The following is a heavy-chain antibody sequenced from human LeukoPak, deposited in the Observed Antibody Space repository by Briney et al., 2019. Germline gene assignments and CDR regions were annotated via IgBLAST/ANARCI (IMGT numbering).Heavy chain of an antibody. J-gene: IGHJ5*02. Sequence: ASVKVSCKASGYTFTSYYMHWVRQAPGQGLEWMGIINPSGGSTSYAQKSQGRVTMTRDTSTSTVYMELSSLRSEDTAVYYCARGTLVVVAATQNWFDPWGQGTLVTVSS. D-gene: IGHD2-15*01. CDR1: GYTFTSYY. CDR2: INPSGGST. CDR3: ARGTLVVVAATQNWFDP. V-gene: IGHV1-46*01.